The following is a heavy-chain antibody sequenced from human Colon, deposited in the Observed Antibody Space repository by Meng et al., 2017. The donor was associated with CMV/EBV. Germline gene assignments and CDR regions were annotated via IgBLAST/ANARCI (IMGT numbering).Heavy chain of an antibody. J-gene: IGHJ4*02. Sequence: ASVKVSCKASGYTFTSYDINWVRQATGQGLEWMGWMNPNSGNTGYAQKFQGRVTMTRNTSISTAYMELSSLRADDTAIYYCTRDEVTTTKFLGYWGRGTLVTVSS. D-gene: IGHD2-21*02. CDR3: TRDEVTTTKFLGY. CDR1: GYTFTSYD. CDR2: MNPNSGNT. V-gene: IGHV1-8*01.